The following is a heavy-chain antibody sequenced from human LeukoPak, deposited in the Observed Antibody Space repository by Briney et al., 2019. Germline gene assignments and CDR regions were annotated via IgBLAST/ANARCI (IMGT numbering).Heavy chain of an antibody. J-gene: IGHJ4*02. CDR1: GFTFSSYS. D-gene: IGHD6-19*01. CDR2: ISSSSSYI. V-gene: IGHV3-21*01. CDR3: AREVAVAIGSDY. Sequence: PGGSLRLPCAASGFTFSSYSMNWVRQAPGKGLEWVSSISSSSSYIYYADSVKGRFTISRDNAKNSLYLQMNSLRAEDTAVYYCAREVAVAIGSDYWGQGTLVTVSS.